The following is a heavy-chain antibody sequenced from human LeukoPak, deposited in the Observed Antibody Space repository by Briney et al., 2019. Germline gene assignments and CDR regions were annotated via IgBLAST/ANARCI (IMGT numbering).Heavy chain of an antibody. V-gene: IGHV5-51*01. CDR2: IYPGDSDT. CDR3: ASPITVGGVTADAFDI. D-gene: IGHD3-16*01. Sequence: GESLKISCKGSGYSFTSYWIGWVRQLPGKGLEWMGIIYPGDSDTRYSPSFQGQVTISADKSISTVYLQWSSLKASDTAMYYCASPITVGGVTADAFDIWGQGTMVTVSS. CDR1: GYSFTSYW. J-gene: IGHJ3*02.